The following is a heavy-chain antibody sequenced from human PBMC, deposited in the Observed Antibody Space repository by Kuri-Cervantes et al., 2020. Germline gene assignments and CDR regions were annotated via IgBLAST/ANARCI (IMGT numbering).Heavy chain of an antibody. V-gene: IGHV3-9*01. CDR1: GFMFGDYA. Sequence: GGSLRLSCAASGFMFGDYAMDWVRQAPGMAEWVSGIGWNSASIGYADSVKGRFTISRDNSKNALYLQMNSLRAEDTAVYYCAREPNPTGHYYYGMDVWGQGTTVTVSS. CDR3: AREPNPTGHYYYGMDV. D-gene: IGHD1-1*01. CDR2: IGWNSASI. J-gene: IGHJ6*02.